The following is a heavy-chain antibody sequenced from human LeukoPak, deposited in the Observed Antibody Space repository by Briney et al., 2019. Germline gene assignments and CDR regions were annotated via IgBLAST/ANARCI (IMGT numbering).Heavy chain of an antibody. CDR1: AGSITNYY. Sequence: NSSETLSLTCTVSAGSITNYYWSWIRQPAGKGLEWIGCIYTSGSTNYNPSLKGRVTVSVDTSKNQLSLTLSSVTAADTAVYHCARGRVGTIPYFFDYWGQGILVTVSS. V-gene: IGHV4-4*07. CDR3: ARGRVGTIPYFFDY. D-gene: IGHD1-26*01. CDR2: IYTSGST. J-gene: IGHJ4*02.